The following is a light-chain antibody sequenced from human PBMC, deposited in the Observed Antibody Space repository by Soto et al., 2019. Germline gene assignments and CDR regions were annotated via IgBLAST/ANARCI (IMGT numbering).Light chain of an antibody. CDR3: KSYSGTNNGA. Sequence: QSALTQPPSASGSPGQSVTISCTGTSGDVGSHNYVSWYQQHPGKAPKVIIYEVNKRPSGVPDRFSGSKSGSTASLTVSGLQAEDEADYYCKSYSGTNNGAFGGGTKVTVL. CDR1: SGDVGSHNY. J-gene: IGLJ3*02. CDR2: EVN. V-gene: IGLV2-8*01.